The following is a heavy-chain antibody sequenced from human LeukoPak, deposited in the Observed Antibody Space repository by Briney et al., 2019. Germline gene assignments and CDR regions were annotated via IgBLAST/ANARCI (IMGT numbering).Heavy chain of an antibody. D-gene: IGHD5-12*01. Sequence: SETLSLTCTVSGGSISSSSYYWGWIRQPPGKGLEWIGSIYYSGSTYYNPSLKSRVTISVDTSKNQFSLKLSSVTAADTAVYYCARSQYGEATIGLFDYWGQGTLVTVSS. CDR2: IYYSGST. CDR1: GGSISSSSYY. CDR3: ARSQYGEATIGLFDY. J-gene: IGHJ4*02. V-gene: IGHV4-39*07.